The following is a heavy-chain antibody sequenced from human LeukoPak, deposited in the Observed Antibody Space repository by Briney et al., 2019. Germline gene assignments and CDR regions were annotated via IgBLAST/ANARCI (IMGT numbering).Heavy chain of an antibody. V-gene: IGHV3-7*01. Sequence: PGGSLRLSCAASGFTFSSTWMSWVRQAPGKGLEWVGNIQQDGSEKYYVDSVKGRFTISRDNAKNSLYLQMNSLRAEDTAVYYCARDPYSGSYGNYYYYFMDVWGKGTTVTISS. J-gene: IGHJ6*03. CDR2: IQQDGSEK. CDR3: ARDPYSGSYGNYYYYFMDV. CDR1: GFTFSSTW. D-gene: IGHD1-26*01.